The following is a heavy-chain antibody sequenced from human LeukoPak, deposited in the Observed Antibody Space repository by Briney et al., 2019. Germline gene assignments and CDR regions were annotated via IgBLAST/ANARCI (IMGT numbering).Heavy chain of an antibody. V-gene: IGHV3-53*01. J-gene: IGHJ3*02. CDR3: ARDSPLRFLEWSDAFDI. D-gene: IGHD3-3*01. CDR1: GFTVSSNY. CDR2: IYSGGST. Sequence: GGSLRLSCAASGFTVSSNYMSWVRQAPGKGLEWVSVIYSGGSTYYADSVKGRFTISRDNSKNTLYLQMNSLRAEDTAVYYCARDSPLRFLEWSDAFDIWGQGTMVTVSS.